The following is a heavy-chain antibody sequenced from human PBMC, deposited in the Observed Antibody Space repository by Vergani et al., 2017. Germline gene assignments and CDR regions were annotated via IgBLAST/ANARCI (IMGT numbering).Heavy chain of an antibody. CDR1: GFTFNQYG. D-gene: IGHD1-14*01. CDR2: TWYDGNNK. J-gene: IGHJ5*02. CDR3: ARDLRLLYNRFDP. V-gene: IGHV3-33*01. Sequence: QVQLVESGGGVVQPERSLRLSCAASGFTFNQYGMHWVRQAPGKGLEWVAVTWYDGNNKQYADSVKGRFTISRDNSKGTMDLQMNSLRDEYTGVYYCARDLRLLYNRFDPWGQGTMVTVSS.